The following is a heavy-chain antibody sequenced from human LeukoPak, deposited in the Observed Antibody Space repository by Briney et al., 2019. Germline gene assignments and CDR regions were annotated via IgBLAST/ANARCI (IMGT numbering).Heavy chain of an antibody. J-gene: IGHJ4*02. CDR1: GGSVSSGSYY. V-gene: IGHV4-61*01. CDR3: ARGSRGYSYG. D-gene: IGHD5-18*01. Sequence: SETLSLTCTVSGGSVSSGSYYWSWIRQPPGKGLEWIGYIYYSASTNCNPSLKSRVTISVDTSNNQFSLKLSSVTAADTAVYYCARGSRGYSYGWGQGTLVTVSS. CDR2: IYYSAST.